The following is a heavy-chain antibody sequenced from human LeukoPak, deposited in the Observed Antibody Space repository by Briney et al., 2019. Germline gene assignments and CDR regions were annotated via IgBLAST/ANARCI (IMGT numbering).Heavy chain of an antibody. Sequence: SETLSLTCTVSGGSISSYYWSWIRQPPGKGLEWIGYIYYSGSTNYNPSLKSRVTISVDTSKNQFSLKLSSVTAADTAVYYCARHASGSYYSHFDYWGQGTLVTVSS. CDR3: ARHASGSYYSHFDY. J-gene: IGHJ4*02. CDR2: IYYSGST. CDR1: GGSISSYY. V-gene: IGHV4-59*08. D-gene: IGHD1-26*01.